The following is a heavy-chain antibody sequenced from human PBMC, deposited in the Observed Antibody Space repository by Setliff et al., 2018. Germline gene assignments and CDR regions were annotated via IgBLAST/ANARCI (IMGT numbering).Heavy chain of an antibody. Sequence: SETLSLTCTVSGGSVGSDFSYWTWIRQPAGKGPEWIGQIYTTWSTNYNPSLRSRATISLDASKNQFSLSLTSVTAADTAVYYCATAYITGWYPSYFNYWGQGTLVTVSS. D-gene: IGHD6-19*01. CDR1: GGSVGSDFSY. CDR2: IYTTWST. CDR3: ATAYITGWYPSYFNY. V-gene: IGHV4-61*09. J-gene: IGHJ4*02.